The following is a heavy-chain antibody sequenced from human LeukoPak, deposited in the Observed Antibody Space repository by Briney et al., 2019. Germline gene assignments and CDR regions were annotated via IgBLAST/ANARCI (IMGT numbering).Heavy chain of an antibody. CDR1: GGSFSGYY. D-gene: IGHD3-9*01. V-gene: IGHV4-34*01. CDR3: ARHFHLRYFDWLVSLENWFDP. CDR2: IYYSGST. Sequence: SETLSLTCAVYGGSFSGYYWSWIRQPPGKGLEWIGSIYYSGSTYYNPSLKSRVTISVDTSKNQFSLKLSSVTAADTAVYYCARHFHLRYFDWLVSLENWFDPWGQGTLVTVSS. J-gene: IGHJ5*02.